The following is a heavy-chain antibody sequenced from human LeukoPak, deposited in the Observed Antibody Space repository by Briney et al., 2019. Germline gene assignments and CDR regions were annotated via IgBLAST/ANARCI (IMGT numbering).Heavy chain of an antibody. CDR1: GFTFSSYA. Sequence: GGSLRLSCAASGFTFSSYAMGWVRQAPGKGLEWVSGIGGSGTSTYYADSVMGRFIISRDNSKNTVYLYMNSLRAEDTAVYYCASGYSSSWTDYWGQGTLVTVSS. CDR2: IGGSGTST. D-gene: IGHD6-13*01. CDR3: ASGYSSSWTDY. V-gene: IGHV3-23*01. J-gene: IGHJ4*02.